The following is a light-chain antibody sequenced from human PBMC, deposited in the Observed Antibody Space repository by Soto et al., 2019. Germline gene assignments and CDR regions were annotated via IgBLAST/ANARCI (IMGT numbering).Light chain of an antibody. V-gene: IGKV3-20*01. CDR3: QQYATSPLA. J-gene: IGKJ4*01. CDR1: QNVARNY. CDR2: DAS. Sequence: ENGLTQSPGTLSLSPGESATLSCRASQNVARNYLAWFQQRPGQAPRLLIYDASTRATGIPDRFSGSGSGTDFTLTISRLEPEDFAVYFCQQYATSPLAFGGGTKVDIK.